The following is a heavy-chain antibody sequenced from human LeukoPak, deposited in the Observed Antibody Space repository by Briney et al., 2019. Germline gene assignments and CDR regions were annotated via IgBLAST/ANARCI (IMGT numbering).Heavy chain of an antibody. J-gene: IGHJ3*02. Sequence: GGSLRLSCAASGFAFFSYGMHWVRQAPGKGLEWVSGISWNSGSIGYADSVKGRFTISRDNAKNSLYLQMNSLRAEDTALYYCAKSRGAAARAFDIWGQGTMVTVSS. CDR3: AKSRGAAARAFDI. CDR1: GFAFFSYG. CDR2: ISWNSGSI. V-gene: IGHV3-9*01. D-gene: IGHD6-13*01.